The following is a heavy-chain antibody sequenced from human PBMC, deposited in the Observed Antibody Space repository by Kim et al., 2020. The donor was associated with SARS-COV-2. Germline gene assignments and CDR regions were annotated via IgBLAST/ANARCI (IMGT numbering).Heavy chain of an antibody. V-gene: IGHV4-59*01. D-gene: IGHD7-27*01. CDR3: ARGKLGAWYFDL. CDR1: GGSISSDY. Sequence: SETLSLTCTVSGGSISSDYWSWIRQPPGKGLEWIGYIYYNGNTNYTPSLKSRVTISLDTSKNQFSLKLSSLTAADTAVYYCARGKLGAWYFDLWGHGTLITVSS. CDR2: IYYNGNT. J-gene: IGHJ2*01.